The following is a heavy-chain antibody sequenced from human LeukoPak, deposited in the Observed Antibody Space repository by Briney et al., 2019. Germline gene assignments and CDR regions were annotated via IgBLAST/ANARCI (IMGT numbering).Heavy chain of an antibody. D-gene: IGHD3-10*01. CDR2: IIRIFGTA. CDR3: ASGITMVRGSRYYYYYMDV. J-gene: IGHJ6*03. V-gene: IGHV1-69*05. Sequence: SVKVSCKASGGTFSSYAISWVRQAPGQGLEWMGRIIRIFGTANYAQKFQGRVTITTDESTSTAYMELSSLRSEDTAVYYCASGITMVRGSRYYYYYMDVWGKGTTVTVSS. CDR1: GGTFSSYA.